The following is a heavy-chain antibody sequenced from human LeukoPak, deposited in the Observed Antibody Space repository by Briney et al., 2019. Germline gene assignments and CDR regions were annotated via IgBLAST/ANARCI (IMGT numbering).Heavy chain of an antibody. V-gene: IGHV1-46*01. CDR3: ARDLSRLVGNRQWPLTYYFDY. CDR2: INPSGGST. J-gene: IGHJ4*02. Sequence: ASVKVSCKASGYTFTSYYMHWVRQAPGQGLEWMGIINPSGGSTSYAQKFQGRVTMTRDTSTSTVYMELSSLRSEDTAVYYCARDLSRLVGNRQWPLTYYFDYWGQGTLVTVSS. D-gene: IGHD6-19*01. CDR1: GYTFTSYY.